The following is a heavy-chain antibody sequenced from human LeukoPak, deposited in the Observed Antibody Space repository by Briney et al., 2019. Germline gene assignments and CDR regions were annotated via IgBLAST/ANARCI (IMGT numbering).Heavy chain of an antibody. CDR2: ISYDGSNK. Sequence: HSGGSLRLSCAASGFTFSSYGMHWVRQAPGKGLEWVAVISYDGSNKYYADSVKGRFTISRDNSKNTLYLQMNSLRAEDTAVYYCAKDDGMGATTFLTSAEYFQHWGQGTLVTVSS. V-gene: IGHV3-30*18. CDR1: GFTFSSYG. CDR3: AKDDGMGATTFLTSAEYFQH. J-gene: IGHJ1*01. D-gene: IGHD1-26*01.